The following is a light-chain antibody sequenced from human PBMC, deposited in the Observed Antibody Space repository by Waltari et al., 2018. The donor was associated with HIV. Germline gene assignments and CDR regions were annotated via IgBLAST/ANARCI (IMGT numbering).Light chain of an antibody. J-gene: IGLJ3*02. CDR3: QSTDHDGTWV. Sequence: SYELTHPPSVSVSPGQTARISCSRAAMPKQCSSWYGQKQGKAPVLIIYKDIERPSGGPERIAGSRSGTGVTSTISDVQEEDEGDYYCQSTDHDGTWVFGGGTKLTVL. CDR2: KDI. V-gene: IGLV3-25*03. CDR1: AMPKQC.